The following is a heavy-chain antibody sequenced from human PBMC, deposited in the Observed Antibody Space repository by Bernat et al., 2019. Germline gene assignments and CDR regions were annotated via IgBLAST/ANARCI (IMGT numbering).Heavy chain of an antibody. Sequence: QVQLVQSGAEVKKPGASVKVSCKVSGYTLTELSMHWVRQAPGKGLEWMGGFDPEDGETIYAQKFQGRVTMTKDTSTDTAYMALGSLRSEDTAVYYCATAPVAGSLDYWGQGTLVTVSS. J-gene: IGHJ4*02. D-gene: IGHD6-19*01. V-gene: IGHV1-24*01. CDR1: GYTLTELS. CDR2: FDPEDGET. CDR3: ATAPVAGSLDY.